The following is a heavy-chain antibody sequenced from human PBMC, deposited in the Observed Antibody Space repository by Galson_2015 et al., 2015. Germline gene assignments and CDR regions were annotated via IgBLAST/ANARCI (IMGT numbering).Heavy chain of an antibody. CDR1: GGSISSSSYY. V-gene: IGHV4-39*01. CDR2: IYYSGST. J-gene: IGHJ4*02. Sequence: TLSLTCAVSGGSISSSSYYWGWIRQPPGKGLEWIGSIYYSGSTYYNPSLKSRVTISVDTSKNQFSLKLSSVTAADTAVYYCARQEDKYYFDYWGQGTLVTVSS. CDR3: ARQEDKYYFDY.